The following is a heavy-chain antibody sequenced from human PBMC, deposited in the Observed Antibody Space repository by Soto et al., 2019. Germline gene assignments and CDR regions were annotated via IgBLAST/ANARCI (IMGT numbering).Heavy chain of an antibody. V-gene: IGHV3-30*18. J-gene: IGHJ6*02. D-gene: IGHD6-6*01. CDR3: AKDRAARYYYYYGMDV. CDR2: ISYDGSNK. Sequence: PGESLKISCAASGFTFSSYGMHWVRQAPGKGLGWVAVISYDGSNKYYADSVKGRFTISRDNSKNTLYLQMNSLRAEDTAVYYCAKDRAARYYYYYGMDVWGQGTTVTVSS. CDR1: GFTFSSYG.